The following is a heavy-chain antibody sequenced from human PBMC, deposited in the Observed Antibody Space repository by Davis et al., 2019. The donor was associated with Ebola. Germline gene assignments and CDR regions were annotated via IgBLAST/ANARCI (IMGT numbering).Heavy chain of an antibody. CDR1: GFTFSSSW. V-gene: IGHV3-7*01. CDR3: ARGGAGLDC. CDR2: ISPDGSGI. D-gene: IGHD2-15*01. Sequence: PGGSLRLSCAASGFTFSSSWMGWVRQTPEKGLEWVANISPDGSGIYYMDSVKGRFTISRDNAGYSLYLHMSSLRAEDTALYYCARGGAGLDCWGLGTLVTVSS. J-gene: IGHJ4*02.